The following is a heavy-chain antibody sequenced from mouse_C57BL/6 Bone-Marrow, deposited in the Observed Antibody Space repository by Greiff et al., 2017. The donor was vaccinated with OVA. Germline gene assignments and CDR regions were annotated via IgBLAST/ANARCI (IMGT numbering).Heavy chain of an antibody. Sequence: EVQLQESGGDLVKPGGSLKLSCAASGFTFSSYGMSWVRQTPDKRLEWVATISSGGSYTYSPDSVKGRFTISRDNAKNTLYLQMSSLKSEDTAMYYCARGDYSNPYYAMDYWGQGTSVTVSS. CDR2: ISSGGSYT. J-gene: IGHJ4*01. V-gene: IGHV5-6*01. CDR3: ARGDYSNPYYAMDY. CDR1: GFTFSSYG. D-gene: IGHD2-5*01.